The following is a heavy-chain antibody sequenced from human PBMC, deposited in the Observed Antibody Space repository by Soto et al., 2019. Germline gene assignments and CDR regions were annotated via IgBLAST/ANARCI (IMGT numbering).Heavy chain of an antibody. CDR2: ISSIGASI. Sequence: EVQLAESGGAWFRPGGSLSLSCEASGLTSSTLVGHWVRQVPGKGPEFVSGISSIGASIFYAYSVKGRVTISRDNSKNTVNLQMGSLKPEDTAVYYCARARIGAAGTKYYFDYWGRGTLVTVSS. D-gene: IGHD6-13*01. J-gene: IGHJ4*02. V-gene: IGHV3-64*01. CDR3: ARARIGAAGTKYYFDY. CDR1: GLTSSTLV.